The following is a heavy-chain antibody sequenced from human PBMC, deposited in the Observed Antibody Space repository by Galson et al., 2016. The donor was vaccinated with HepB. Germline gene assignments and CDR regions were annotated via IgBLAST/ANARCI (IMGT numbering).Heavy chain of an antibody. CDR3: AREGDGYIIDH. D-gene: IGHD5-24*01. CDR1: GGSISSYY. CDR2: IAYSGST. V-gene: IGHV4-59*01. J-gene: IGHJ4*02. Sequence: SETLSLTCIVSGGSISSYYWSWIRQPPGKGLEWIAYIAYSGSTNYNPYPKSRVTISVDTSKNQFSLKLSSVTAADTAVYYCAREGDGYIIDHWGQGTLVTVSS.